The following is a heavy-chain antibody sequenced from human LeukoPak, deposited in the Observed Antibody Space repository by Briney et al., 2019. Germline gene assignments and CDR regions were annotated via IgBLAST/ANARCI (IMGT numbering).Heavy chain of an antibody. CDR3: ARGSYWGGDY. CDR1: GFTFSNYW. D-gene: IGHD2-21*01. CDR2: IKQTGSDE. Sequence: GGSLRLSCAASGFTFSNYWMSWVRQAPGKGLEWVATIKQTGSDEFYVDSVKGRFTISRDNAKNSLFLQMNSLRGEDTAMYYCARGSYWGGDYWGQGALVTVSS. V-gene: IGHV3-7*01. J-gene: IGHJ4*02.